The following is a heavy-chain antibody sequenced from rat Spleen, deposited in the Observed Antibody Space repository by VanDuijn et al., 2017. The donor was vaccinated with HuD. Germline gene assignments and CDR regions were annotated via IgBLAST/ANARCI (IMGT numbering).Heavy chain of an antibody. CDR2: IKYSGNT. Sequence: QLQESGPGLVKPSQSLSLTCSVTGYSITSNYWAWIRKFPGNRMEWMGYIKYSGNTGYNPSLRSRISITRDTSKNQFFLQLNSVTTEDTATYYCARSDYDGTYYYGWFAYWGQGTLVTVSS. V-gene: IGHV3-1*01. CDR1: GYSITSNY. J-gene: IGHJ3*01. CDR3: ARSDYDGTYYYGWFAY. D-gene: IGHD1-12*02.